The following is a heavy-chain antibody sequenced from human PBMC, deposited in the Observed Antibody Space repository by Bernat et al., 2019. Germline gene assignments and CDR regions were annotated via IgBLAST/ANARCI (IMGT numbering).Heavy chain of an antibody. CDR3: ARGYDSSVYYY. CDR1: GFTFSSYI. Sequence: EVQLVESGGGLVKPGGSLRLSCAAPGFTFSSYIMNWVRHAPGQGRVWGLSISSRSSYIYYADSGKCRVTTSRDNAKNSLARKMNSLRAKDTAVYYCARGYDSSVYYY. J-gene: IGHJ6*01. V-gene: IGHV3-21*01. D-gene: IGHD3-22*01. CDR2: ISSRSSYI.